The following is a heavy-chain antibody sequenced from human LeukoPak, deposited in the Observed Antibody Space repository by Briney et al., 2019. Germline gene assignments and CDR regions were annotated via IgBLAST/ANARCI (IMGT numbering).Heavy chain of an antibody. CDR2: NSPYEGNI. CDR3: ARDYTAMVAGY. D-gene: IGHD5-18*01. Sequence: GASVKVSCKASGYTFTSFGISWVRQAPGQGLEWMGWNSPYEGNINYAQKLQGRVTMTTDTSTSTAYMELRSLRSDDTAVYYCARDYTAMVAGYWGQGTLVTVSS. J-gene: IGHJ4*02. V-gene: IGHV1-18*01. CDR1: GYTFTSFG.